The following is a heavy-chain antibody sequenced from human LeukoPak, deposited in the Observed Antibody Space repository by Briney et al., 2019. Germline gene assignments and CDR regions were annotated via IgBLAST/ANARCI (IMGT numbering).Heavy chain of an antibody. CDR1: GGSISSYY. CDR3: ARDLTGHYYDSSGYWHDAFDI. Sequence: SETLSLTCTVSGGSISSYYWSWIRPPGKGLEWIGYIYYSGSTNYNPSLKSRVTISVDTSKNQFSLKLSSVTAADTAVYYCARDLTGHYYDSSGYWHDAFDIWGQGTMVTVSS. V-gene: IGHV4-59*01. CDR2: IYYSGST. J-gene: IGHJ3*02. D-gene: IGHD3-22*01.